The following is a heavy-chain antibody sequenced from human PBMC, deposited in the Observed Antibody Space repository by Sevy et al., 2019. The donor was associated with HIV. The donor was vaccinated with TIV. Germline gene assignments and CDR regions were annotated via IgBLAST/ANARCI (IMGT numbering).Heavy chain of an antibody. CDR1: GFTVSSNY. CDR3: AREQGYCSGGSCYSYYYGMDV. D-gene: IGHD2-15*01. J-gene: IGHJ6*02. CDR2: IYSGGST. V-gene: IGHV3-53*01. Sequence: GGSLRLSCEASGFTVSSNYMSWVRQAPGKGLEWVSVIYSGGSTYYADSVKGRFTISRDNSKNTLYLQMNSLRAEDTAGYYCAREQGYCSGGSCYSYYYGMDVWGQGTTVTVSS.